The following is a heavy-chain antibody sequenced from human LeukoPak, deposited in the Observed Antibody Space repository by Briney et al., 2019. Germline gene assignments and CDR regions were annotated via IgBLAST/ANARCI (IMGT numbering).Heavy chain of an antibody. CDR3: ARGPYDSSGYYYYYYYMDV. J-gene: IGHJ6*03. Sequence: SETLSLTCTVSGYSINSGYYWAWIRQPPGKGLEWIGYIYYSGSTNYNPSLKSRVTISVDTSKNQFSLKLSSVTAADTAVYYCARGPYDSSGYYYYYYYMDVWGKGTTVTISS. CDR1: GYSINSGYY. V-gene: IGHV4-61*01. D-gene: IGHD3-22*01. CDR2: IYYSGST.